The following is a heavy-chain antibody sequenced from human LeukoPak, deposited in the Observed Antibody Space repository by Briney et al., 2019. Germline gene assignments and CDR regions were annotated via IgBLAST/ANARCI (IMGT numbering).Heavy chain of an antibody. D-gene: IGHD6-13*01. CDR2: IFNRGST. J-gene: IGHJ4*02. CDR1: GGSINSHY. CDR3: ASRPAGTTWYGIFDY. V-gene: IGHV4-59*11. Sequence: SETLSLTCTVSGGSINSHYWSWIRQPPGKRLEWIGYIFNRGSTNCNPSLRSRVSMSVDTSRDQYSLRLSSVTAADTAIYYCASRPAGTTWYGIFDYWSQGTLVTVSS.